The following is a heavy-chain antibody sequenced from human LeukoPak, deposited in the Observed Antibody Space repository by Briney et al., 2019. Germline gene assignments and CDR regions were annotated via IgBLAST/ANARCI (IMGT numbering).Heavy chain of an antibody. J-gene: IGHJ4*02. Sequence: GGSLRLSCVDSGFTFGTHSMSWVRQAPGKGLEWVSYINGGGSPIYYANSVRGRFTISRDNAKNSLYLQMNSLRAEDTAVYYCVRDNPRCCGVVPANIDDYWGQGTLVTVSS. CDR2: INGGGSPI. D-gene: IGHD2-15*01. V-gene: IGHV3-48*01. CDR1: GFTFGTHS. CDR3: VRDNPRCCGVVPANIDDY.